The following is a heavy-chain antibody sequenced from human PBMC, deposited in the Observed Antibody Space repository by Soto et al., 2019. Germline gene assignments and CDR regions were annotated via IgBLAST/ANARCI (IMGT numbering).Heavy chain of an antibody. CDR2: ISGSGGST. CDR1: GFTFSSYA. J-gene: IGHJ6*02. D-gene: IGHD4-17*01. Sequence: EVQLLESGGGLVQPGGSLRLSCAASGFTFSSYAMSWVRQAPRKGLEWVSAISGSGGSTYYADSVKGRFTISRDNPKNTLYLQMNSLRAEDTAVYYCAKEGGDHEAYYYYGMDVWGQVTTVTVSS. CDR3: AKEGGDHEAYYYYGMDV. V-gene: IGHV3-23*01.